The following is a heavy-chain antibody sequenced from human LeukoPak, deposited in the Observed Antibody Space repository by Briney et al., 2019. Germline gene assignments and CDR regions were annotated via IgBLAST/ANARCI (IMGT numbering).Heavy chain of an antibody. V-gene: IGHV3-74*01. Sequence: QSGGSLRLSCAASGFTFSRYWMHWARQAPGKGLMWVSHIKTDGSTTSYADSVKGRFTVSRDNAKNTLYLQMNSLRVEDTAVYYCARGSSWSLDYWGQGTLVTVSS. CDR3: ARGSSWSLDY. CDR1: GFTFSRYW. CDR2: IKTDGSTT. J-gene: IGHJ4*02. D-gene: IGHD6-13*01.